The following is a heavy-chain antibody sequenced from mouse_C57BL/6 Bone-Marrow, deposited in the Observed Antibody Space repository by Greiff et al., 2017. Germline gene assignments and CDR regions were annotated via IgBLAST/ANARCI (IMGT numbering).Heavy chain of an antibody. CDR1: GYTFTSYW. Sequence: QVQLQQSGTELVKPGASVKLSCKASGYTFTSYWMHWVKQRPGQGLEWIGNINPSNGGTNYNEKFKSKATLTVDKSSSTASMQLSSLTSEDSAVYYCARGIYYYGSSPPYWYFNVWGTGTTVTVSS. CDR3: ARGIYYYGSSPPYWYFNV. CDR2: INPSNGGT. D-gene: IGHD1-1*01. J-gene: IGHJ1*03. V-gene: IGHV1-53*01.